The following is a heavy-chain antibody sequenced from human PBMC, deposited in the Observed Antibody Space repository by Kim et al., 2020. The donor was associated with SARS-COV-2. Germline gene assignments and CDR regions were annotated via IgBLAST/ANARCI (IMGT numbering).Heavy chain of an antibody. J-gene: IGHJ4*02. V-gene: IGHV3-30*04. CDR1: GFTFSSYA. D-gene: IGHD1-26*01. CDR3: ARDRAQYSGSLDY. Sequence: GGSLRLSCAASGFTFSSYAMHWVRQAPGKGLEWVAVISYDGSNKYYADSVKGRFTISRDNSKNTLYLQMNSLRAEDTAVYYCARDRAQYSGSLDYWGQGTLVTVSS. CDR2: ISYDGSNK.